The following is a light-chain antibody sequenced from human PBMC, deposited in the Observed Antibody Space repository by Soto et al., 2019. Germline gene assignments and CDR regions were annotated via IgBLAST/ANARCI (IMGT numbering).Light chain of an antibody. CDR2: WAS. CDR3: QKYFRPWT. CDR1: RSVLYSSNNKNY. J-gene: IGKJ1*01. V-gene: IGKV4-1*01. Sequence: DIVMTQSPDSLAVSLGERATINCKSSRSVLYSSNNKNYLAWYQQKPGQPPKLLIYWASTRESGVPDRFSGSGSGTDFTLTISSLQAEDVAVYYCQKYFRPWTFGQGTKVEIK.